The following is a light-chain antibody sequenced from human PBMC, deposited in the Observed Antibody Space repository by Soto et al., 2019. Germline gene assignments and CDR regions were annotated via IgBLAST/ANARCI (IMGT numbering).Light chain of an antibody. J-gene: IGKJ5*01. CDR2: DAS. CDR1: QGISSY. CDR3: QQLNSYPSG. Sequence: DIQLTQSPSFLSASVGDRVTITCRASQGISSYLAWYQQKPRKAPKLLIYDASTLQSGVPSRFSGSGSGTEFTLTISSLQPEDFATYYCQQLNSYPSGFGQGTRLEIK. V-gene: IGKV1-9*01.